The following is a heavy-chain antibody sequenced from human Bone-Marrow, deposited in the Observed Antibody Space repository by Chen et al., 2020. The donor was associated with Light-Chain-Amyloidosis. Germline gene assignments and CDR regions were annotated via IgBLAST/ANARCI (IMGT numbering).Heavy chain of an antibody. V-gene: IGHV5-51*01. CDR3: ARRRDGYNFDY. D-gene: IGHD5-12*01. CDR2: IYPDDSDA. Sequence: EVQLEQSGPEVKKPGESLKISCKGSGYTIPNYGIGWVRQMPGKGLEWMGVIYPDDSDARYSPSFEGQVTISADKSITTAYLQWRSLKASDTAMYYCARRRDGYNFDYWGQGTLVTVSS. J-gene: IGHJ4*02. CDR1: GYTIPNYG.